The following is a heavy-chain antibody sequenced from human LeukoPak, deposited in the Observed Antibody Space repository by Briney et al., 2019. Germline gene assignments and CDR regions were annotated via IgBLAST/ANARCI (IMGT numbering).Heavy chain of an antibody. CDR3: ACRDLTSTWSFP. V-gene: IGHV5-51*01. CDR1: GYCFTSYW. J-gene: IGHJ5*02. D-gene: IGHD6-13*01. CDR2: IYPGDSRI. Sequence: GESLQISCQGFGYCFTSYWIGWVRQLPGKGMEWMGVIYPGDSRIRYNPSFQGQVTISVDKSISTAYLQWVSLWASDSAMYYCACRDLTSTWSFPWGQGTLVTVSS.